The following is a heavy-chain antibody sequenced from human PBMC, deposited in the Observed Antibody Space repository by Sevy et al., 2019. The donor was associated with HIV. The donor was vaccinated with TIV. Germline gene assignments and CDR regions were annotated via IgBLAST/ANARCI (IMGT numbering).Heavy chain of an antibody. J-gene: IGHJ6*02. D-gene: IGHD2-2*01. Sequence: SETLSLTCAVYGGSLSGYYWSWTRQPPGKGLEWIGAISHSGSVKYNPSLKSRVTISIDTSKNQLSLNVSCVSAADTAIYFCARVSFSTSWSTDYYYGLDAWGQGPSVTVSS. V-gene: IGHV4-34*01. CDR2: ISHSGSV. CDR1: GGSLSGYY. CDR3: ARVSFSTSWSTDYYYGLDA.